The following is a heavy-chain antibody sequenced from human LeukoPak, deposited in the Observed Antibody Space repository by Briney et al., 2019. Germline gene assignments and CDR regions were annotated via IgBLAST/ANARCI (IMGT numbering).Heavy chain of an antibody. J-gene: IGHJ6*02. D-gene: IGHD2-15*01. CDR2: IYYSGST. V-gene: IGHV4-59*08. CDR3: ARHIEFRGMDV. Sequence: AWETLSLTCTVSGGSISSYYWSWIRQPPPKVLESIGHIYYSGSTNYNPSLKSRVTISVDTSKTQFSLKLSSVTAADTAVYYCARHIEFRGMDVWGQGTTVTVSS. CDR1: GGSISSYY.